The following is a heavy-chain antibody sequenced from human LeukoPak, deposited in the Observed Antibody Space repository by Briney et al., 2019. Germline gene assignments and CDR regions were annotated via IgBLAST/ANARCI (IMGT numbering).Heavy chain of an antibody. CDR2: INAGNGNT. V-gene: IGHV1-3*01. J-gene: IGHJ6*02. D-gene: IGHD6-19*01. CDR3: ARTGHSSGWYDYYYGMDV. CDR1: GYTFTSYA. Sequence: ASVKVSCKASGYTFTSYAMHWVRQAPGQRLEWMGWINAGNGNTKYSQKFQGRVTITRDTSASTAYMELSSLRSEDTAVYYCARTGHSSGWYDYYYGMDVWGQGTTVTVSS.